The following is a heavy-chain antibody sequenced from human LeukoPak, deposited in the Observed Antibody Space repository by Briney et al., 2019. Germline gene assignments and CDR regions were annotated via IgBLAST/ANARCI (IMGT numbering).Heavy chain of an antibody. CDR2: IYYSGST. J-gene: IGHJ4*02. V-gene: IGHV4-30-4*08. CDR1: GGSISSGGYY. CDR3: ARANWGSDFDY. D-gene: IGHD7-27*01. Sequence: SETLSLTCTVSGGSISSGGYYWSWIRQPPGKGLEWIGYIYYSGSTYYNPSLKSRVTISVDTSKNQFSLKLSSVTAADTAVYYCARANWGSDFDYWGQGTLVTVSS.